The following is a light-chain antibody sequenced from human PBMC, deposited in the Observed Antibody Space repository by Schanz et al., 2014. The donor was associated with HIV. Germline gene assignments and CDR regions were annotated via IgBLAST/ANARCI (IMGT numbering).Light chain of an antibody. CDR3: STWDDSLNGWV. V-gene: IGLV1-44*01. Sequence: QSVLTQPPSASGTPGQRVTISCSGSSSTFRSNAVNWYQQLPGTAPKLLIYNTYHRPSGVPDRFSGSKSGTSASLAISGLQSEDEADYLCSTWDDSLNGWVFGGGTKLTVL. CDR1: SSTFRSNA. J-gene: IGLJ3*02. CDR2: NTY.